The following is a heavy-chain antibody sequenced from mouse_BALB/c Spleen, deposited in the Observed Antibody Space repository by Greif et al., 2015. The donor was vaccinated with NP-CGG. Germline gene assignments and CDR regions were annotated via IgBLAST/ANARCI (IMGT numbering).Heavy chain of an antibody. CDR1: GYTFTDYA. V-gene: IGHV1S137*01. Sequence: VQLQQSGAELVRPGVSVKISCKGSGYTFTDYAMHWVKQSHAKSLEWIGVISTYYGDASYNQKFKGKATMTVDKSSSTAYMELARLTSEDSAIYYCARDNFSYPGDYWGQGTSVTVSS. CDR2: ISTYYGDA. J-gene: IGHJ4*01. CDR3: ARDNFSYPGDY. D-gene: IGHD1-3*01.